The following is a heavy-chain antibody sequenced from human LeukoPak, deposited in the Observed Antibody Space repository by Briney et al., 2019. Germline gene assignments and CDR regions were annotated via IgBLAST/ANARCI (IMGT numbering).Heavy chain of an antibody. Sequence: PSETLSLTCTVSGGSISSYYWSWIRQPPGKGLEWIGYIYYSGSTNYNPSLKSRVTISVDTSKNQFSLKLSSVTAADTVVYYCARGVGSSWYTNYGMDVWGQGTTVTVSS. CDR1: GGSISSYY. D-gene: IGHD6-13*01. J-gene: IGHJ6*02. CDR2: IYYSGST. V-gene: IGHV4-59*01. CDR3: ARGVGSSWYTNYGMDV.